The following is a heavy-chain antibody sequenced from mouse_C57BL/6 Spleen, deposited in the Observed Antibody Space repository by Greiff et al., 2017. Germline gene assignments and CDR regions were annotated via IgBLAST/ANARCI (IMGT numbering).Heavy chain of an antibody. V-gene: IGHV1-15*01. CDR2: IDPETGGT. Sequence: QVQLQQSGAELVRPGASVTLSCKASGYTFTDYEMHWVKQTPVHGLEWIGAIDPETGGTAYNQTFKGKAILTADKSSSTAYMELRSLTSEDSAVYYWTRRIYYDYPYYFDYWGQGTTLTVSS. CDR3: TRRIYYDYPYYFDY. D-gene: IGHD2-4*01. CDR1: GYTFTDYE. J-gene: IGHJ2*01.